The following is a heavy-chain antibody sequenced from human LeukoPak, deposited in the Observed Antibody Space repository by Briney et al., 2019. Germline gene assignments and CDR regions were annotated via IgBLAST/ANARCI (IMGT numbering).Heavy chain of an antibody. Sequence: SENLSLTCTVSGDFISSSNYYWGWIRQPPGKGLDWIGNIYYTGKTYYNPSLYGRVTISTDTSNNQFSLELSSVTAADTADYYCASTFWRAYFVRLRDSYYVDVWGKGTTVTVS. J-gene: IGHJ6*03. CDR2: IYYTGKT. CDR1: GDFISSSNYY. V-gene: IGHV4-39*01. CDR3: ASTFWRAYFVRLRDSYYVDV. D-gene: IGHD3-3*01.